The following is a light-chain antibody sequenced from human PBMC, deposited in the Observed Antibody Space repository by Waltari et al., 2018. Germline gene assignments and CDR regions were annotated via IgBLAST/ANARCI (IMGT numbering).Light chain of an antibody. V-gene: IGKV4-1*01. CDR1: QSLLYDANNRDY. CDR2: WAS. Sequence: DIIMTQSPDSLAVSLGERATLNCKSNQSLLYDANNRDYLAWFHQKPGQPPTFLIYWASTRESGVPDRFSGSGFGTDFTLTITSLQAEDVGVYYCQQYYTHPITFGQGTRLEI. J-gene: IGKJ5*01. CDR3: QQYYTHPIT.